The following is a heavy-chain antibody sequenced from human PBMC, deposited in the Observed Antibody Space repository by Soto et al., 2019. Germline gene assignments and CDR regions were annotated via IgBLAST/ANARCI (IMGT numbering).Heavy chain of an antibody. V-gene: IGHV3-9*01. CDR1: GFTFDDYA. D-gene: IGHD6-6*01. CDR3: GKGLYRSSSTYFQH. CDR2: ISWNSGTI. Sequence: GGSLRLSCAASGFTFDDYAMHWVRQAPGKGLEWVSGISWNSGTIGYADSVKGRFTISRDNAKNSLYLKMNSLRAEDTALYYCGKGLYRSSSTYFQHWGQGSLVTVSS. J-gene: IGHJ1*01.